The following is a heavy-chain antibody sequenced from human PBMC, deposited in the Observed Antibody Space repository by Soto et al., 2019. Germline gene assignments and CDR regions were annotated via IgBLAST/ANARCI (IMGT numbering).Heavy chain of an antibody. CDR2: IYFRGNT. CDR1: GDSINSDKYY. J-gene: IGHJ4*02. D-gene: IGHD3-3*01. V-gene: IGHV4-39*01. CDR3: ARLEGLATNSYYFDF. Sequence: QLQLQESGPGLVKPSETLSLTCSVSGDSINSDKYYWGWIRQPPGKGLEWIGSIYFRGNTYYNPSLQTRVTMSLDKSKSQFSLRLNSVTAADSAVYFCARLEGLATNSYYFDFWGQGALVTVSS.